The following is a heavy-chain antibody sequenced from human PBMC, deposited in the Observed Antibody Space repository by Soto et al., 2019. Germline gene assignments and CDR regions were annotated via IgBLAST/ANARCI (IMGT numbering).Heavy chain of an antibody. D-gene: IGHD6-13*01. CDR2: ISGSGGST. J-gene: IGHJ6*02. CDR3: AKGTWGREAALYAMDV. Sequence: GGSLRLSCPASGFTFSSYAMSWVRQAPGKGLEWVSGISGSGGSTYYADSVKGRVTISTDNSTNTLYLQLNSLRAEDTAVYYCAKGTWGREAALYAMDVWGQGTTVTVSS. CDR1: GFTFSSYA. V-gene: IGHV3-23*01.